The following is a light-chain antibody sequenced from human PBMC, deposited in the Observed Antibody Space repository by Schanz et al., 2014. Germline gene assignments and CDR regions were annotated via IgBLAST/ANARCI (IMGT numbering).Light chain of an antibody. Sequence: QSALTQPASVAGSPGQSITIACTGTSSDIGGYNFVSWYQQHPGKAPKLTIYDVTKRSAGASVRFSGSKSGNTASLTISGLRTEDEADYYCSSSTSSGTVVFGGGTKLTVL. V-gene: IGLV2-14*03. CDR3: SSSTSSGTVV. CDR2: DVT. CDR1: SSDIGGYNF. J-gene: IGLJ2*01.